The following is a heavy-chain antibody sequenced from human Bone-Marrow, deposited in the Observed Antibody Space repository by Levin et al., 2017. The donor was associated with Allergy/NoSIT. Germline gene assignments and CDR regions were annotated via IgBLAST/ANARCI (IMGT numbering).Heavy chain of an antibody. D-gene: IGHD4-11*01. Sequence: PSETLSLTCTVSGGSVTSSPYYWAWIRQPPGKTLEWMASLYSTGSTDYNPALKSRVNISVDTSNNEVFLRLTSVTAADTAVYYCARLALTTTVYYFGMDLWGQGTTVTVSS. CDR2: LYSTGST. J-gene: IGHJ6*02. CDR1: GGSVTSSPYY. V-gene: IGHV4-39*01. CDR3: ARLALTTTVYYFGMDL.